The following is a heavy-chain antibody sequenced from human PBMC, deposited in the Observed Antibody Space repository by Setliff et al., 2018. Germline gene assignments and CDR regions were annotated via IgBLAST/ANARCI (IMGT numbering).Heavy chain of an antibody. D-gene: IGHD3-10*01. V-gene: IGHV3-23*01. CDR3: RLWFEETWRDY. J-gene: IGHJ4*02. Sequence: LRLSCAASGFTFNTYAMSWVRQPPGKGLEWVSVTYASGATNYADSVKGRFTISRDNSKNTLYLQMNSLRAEDAAVYYCRLWFEETWRDYWGQGTLVTVSS. CDR1: GFTFNTYA. CDR2: TYASGAT.